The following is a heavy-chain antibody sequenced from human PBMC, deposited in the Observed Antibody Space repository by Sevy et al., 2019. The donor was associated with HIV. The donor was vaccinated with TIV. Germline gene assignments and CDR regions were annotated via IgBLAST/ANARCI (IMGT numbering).Heavy chain of an antibody. CDR3: ARDGYSSSREDAFDI. V-gene: IGHV4-31*03. D-gene: IGHD6-6*01. Sequence: SETLSLTCTVSGGSISSGGYYWSWIRQHPGKGLEWIGYIYYSGSTYYNPSLKSRVTISVDTSKNQFSLKLSSVTAADTAVYYCARDGYSSSREDAFDIWGQGTMVTVSS. CDR2: IYYSGST. J-gene: IGHJ3*02. CDR1: GGSISSGGYY.